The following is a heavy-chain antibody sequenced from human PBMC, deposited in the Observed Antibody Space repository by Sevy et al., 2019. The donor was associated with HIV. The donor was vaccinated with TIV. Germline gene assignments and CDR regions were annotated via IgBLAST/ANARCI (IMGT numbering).Heavy chain of an antibody. CDR1: GFTFSNYN. D-gene: IGHD5-18*01. Sequence: GGSLRLSCAASGFTFSNYNMTWVRQAPGKGLEWVSFISSSSGSIYYADSLKGRFTISRDNAKNSLYLQMNSLRAEDTAVYYCARDRDTLVKNKYHYYGMDVRGQGTTVTVSS. CDR3: ARDRDTLVKNKYHYYGMDV. J-gene: IGHJ6*02. CDR2: ISSSSGSI. V-gene: IGHV3-21*01.